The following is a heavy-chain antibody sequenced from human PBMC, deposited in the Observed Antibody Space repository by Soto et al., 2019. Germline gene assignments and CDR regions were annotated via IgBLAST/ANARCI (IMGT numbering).Heavy chain of an antibody. CDR1: GGSVSSGSYY. D-gene: IGHD3-22*01. J-gene: IGHJ4*02. CDR2: IYYSGST. V-gene: IGHV4-61*01. Sequence: LTCTVSGGSVSSGSYYWSWIRQPPGKGLEWIGYIYYSGSTNYDPSLKSRVTISVDTSKNQFSLKLSSVTAADTAVYYCARGDNYYDSSGQFDYWGQGTLVTVSS. CDR3: ARGDNYYDSSGQFDY.